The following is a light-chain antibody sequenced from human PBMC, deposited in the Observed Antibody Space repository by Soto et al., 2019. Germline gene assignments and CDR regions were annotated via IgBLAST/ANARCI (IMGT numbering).Light chain of an antibody. CDR1: RTVIRNN. Sequence: MLKKSPATVSLPHEPAATLSCSASRTVIRNNLAWHQQKHGQPHRLLVYGASNRATGIPDRFSGIWYGTAGTITISRLQPDDGQVYDGQQHDSSPITFGQGTQLDIK. CDR3: QQHDSSPIT. V-gene: IGKV3-20*01. CDR2: GAS. J-gene: IGKJ5*01.